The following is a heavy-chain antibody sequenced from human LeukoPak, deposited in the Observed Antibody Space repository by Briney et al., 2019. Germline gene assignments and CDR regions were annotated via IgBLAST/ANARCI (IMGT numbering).Heavy chain of an antibody. Sequence: AGGSLRLSCAASGFTFSDYYMSWIRQAPGQGLEWISYIGSSSSYTNYADSVKGRFTMSRDNAKNSLYLQMNSLRVEDTAVYYCARGRIAAAGPIDYWGQGTLVTVSS. V-gene: IGHV3-11*05. CDR2: IGSSSSYT. D-gene: IGHD6-13*01. CDR1: GFTFSDYY. J-gene: IGHJ4*02. CDR3: ARGRIAAAGPIDY.